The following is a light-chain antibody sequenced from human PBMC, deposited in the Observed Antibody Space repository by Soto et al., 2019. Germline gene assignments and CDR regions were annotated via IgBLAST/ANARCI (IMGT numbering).Light chain of an antibody. CDR2: GAS. V-gene: IGKV3-20*01. CDR3: QQYGRSPPFT. CDR1: QSISSTY. J-gene: IGKJ2*01. Sequence: IVLTQSPGTLSLSPGERATLSCRASQSISSTYIAWYKQNPGQAPRLLIYGASTRATGIPDRFSGSGSGTDFTITISRLEPEDFAVYFCQQYGRSPPFTFGQGTKVEIK.